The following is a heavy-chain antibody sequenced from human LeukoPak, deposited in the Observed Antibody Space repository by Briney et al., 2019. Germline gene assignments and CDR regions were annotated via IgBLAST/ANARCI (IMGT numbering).Heavy chain of an antibody. V-gene: IGHV4-59*01. CDR1: GGSISTSY. CDR2: IYYSGYT. D-gene: IGHD1-1*01. CDR3: ARGQSTGTTAQPDY. Sequence: PSETRSLTCTVSGGSISTSYWSWIRQPPGKGLEWIGYIYYSGYTNYNPSLKSRVTMSVDTSKNQFSLKLSSVTAADTAVYYCARGQSTGTTAQPDYWGQGTLVTVSS. J-gene: IGHJ4*02.